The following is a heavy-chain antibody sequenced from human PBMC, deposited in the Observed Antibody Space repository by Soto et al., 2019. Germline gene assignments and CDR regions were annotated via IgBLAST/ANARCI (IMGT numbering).Heavy chain of an antibody. CDR2: ISYDGSNK. V-gene: IGHV3-30-3*01. CDR1: GFTFNNYA. CDR3: ARGDGYIYGNTFDS. D-gene: IGHD5-18*01. Sequence: PGGSLRLSCAASGFTFNNYAMHWVRQAPGKGLEWVAFISYDGSNKYYADSVTGRFTISRDNSRNTLYLQMNSLRAEDTAVYYCARGDGYIYGNTFDSWGQGTLVTVS. J-gene: IGHJ4*02.